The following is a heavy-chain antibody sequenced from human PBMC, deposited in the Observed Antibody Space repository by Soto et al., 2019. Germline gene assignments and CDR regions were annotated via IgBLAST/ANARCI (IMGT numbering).Heavy chain of an antibody. Sequence: PGGSLRLSCAASRFNLITYSLSWVRQATGKGLECVASIRSSAVYIDYGDSVTGRFTMSRDNANYSLDLRMYILRAEDTATYYCVRDGLDYYDTERLYFDNWGQGTLVTVSS. CDR2: IRSSAVYI. J-gene: IGHJ4*02. CDR1: RFNLITYS. D-gene: IGHD3-22*01. V-gene: IGHV3-21*01. CDR3: VRDGLDYYDTERLYFDN.